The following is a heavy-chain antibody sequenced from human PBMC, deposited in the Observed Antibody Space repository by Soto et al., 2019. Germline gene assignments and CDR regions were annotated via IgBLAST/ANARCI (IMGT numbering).Heavy chain of an antibody. CDR3: ARINYDILTGPTKYFQH. Sequence: QVQLVQSGAEVKKPGSSVKVSCKASGGTFSSYAISWVRQAPGQGLEWMGGIIPIFGTANYAQKFQGRVTITEDESTSTAYMELSSLRSEDTAVYYCARINYDILTGPTKYFQHWGQGTLVTVSS. D-gene: IGHD3-9*01. V-gene: IGHV1-69*12. CDR2: IIPIFGTA. CDR1: GGTFSSYA. J-gene: IGHJ1*01.